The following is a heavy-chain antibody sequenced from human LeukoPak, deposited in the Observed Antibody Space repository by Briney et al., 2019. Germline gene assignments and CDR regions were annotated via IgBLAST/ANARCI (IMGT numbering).Heavy chain of an antibody. J-gene: IGHJ3*01. D-gene: IGHD3-10*01. Sequence: PSETLSLTCTVSGYSISSGYYWGWIRQPPGKGLEWIGEINHSGSTNYNPSLKSRVTISVDTSKNQFSLKLSSVTAADTAVYYCAKPSNYYGSATDAFDFWGQGTMVTVSS. CDR1: GYSISSGYY. V-gene: IGHV4-38-2*02. CDR2: INHSGST. CDR3: AKPSNYYGSATDAFDF.